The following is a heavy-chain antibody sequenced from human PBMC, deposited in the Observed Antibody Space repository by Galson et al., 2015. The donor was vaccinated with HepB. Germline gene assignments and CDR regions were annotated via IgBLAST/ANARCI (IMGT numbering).Heavy chain of an antibody. V-gene: IGHV3-30-3*01. Sequence: SLRLSCAASGFTFSSYAMHWVRQAPGKGLEWVAVISYDGSNKYYADSVKGRFTISRDNSKNTLYLQMNSLRAEDTAVYYCAREYYYDSSSSYDAFDIWGQGTMVTVSS. CDR3: AREYYYDSSSSYDAFDI. CDR2: ISYDGSNK. J-gene: IGHJ3*02. D-gene: IGHD3-22*01. CDR1: GFTFSSYA.